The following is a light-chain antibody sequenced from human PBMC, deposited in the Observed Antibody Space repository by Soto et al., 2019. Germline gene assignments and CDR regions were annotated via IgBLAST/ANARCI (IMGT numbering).Light chain of an antibody. J-gene: IGKJ4*01. CDR2: GAS. CDR3: QQPGLT. Sequence: EIVLTQSPGTLSLSPGERATLSCRASQSVSSSYLAWYQQKPGQAPRLLIYGASSRATGIPDRFSGSGSGTDFTLTISSLEPEDFAVYYCQQPGLTFCGGTK. CDR1: QSVSSSY. V-gene: IGKV3-20*01.